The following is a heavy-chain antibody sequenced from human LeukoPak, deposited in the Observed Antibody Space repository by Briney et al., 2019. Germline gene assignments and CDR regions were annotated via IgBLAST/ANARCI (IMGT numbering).Heavy chain of an antibody. CDR2: ISGSGGST. CDR1: GFTFSSYA. V-gene: IGHV3-23*01. Sequence: GGSLRLSYAASGFTFSSYAMSWVRQAPGKGLEWVSAISGSGGSTYYADSVKGRFTISRDNSKNTLYLQMNSLRAEDTAVYYCAKDGLRERYYYDSSGYYYDYYYYGMDVWGQGTTVTASS. CDR3: AKDGLRERYYYDSSGYYYDYYYYGMDV. J-gene: IGHJ6*02. D-gene: IGHD3-22*01.